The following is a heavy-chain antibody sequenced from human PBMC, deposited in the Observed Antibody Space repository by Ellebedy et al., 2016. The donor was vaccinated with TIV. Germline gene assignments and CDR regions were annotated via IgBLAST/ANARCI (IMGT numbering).Heavy chain of an antibody. CDR3: ARQGPSITMVRGVNWFDP. V-gene: IGHV4-39*01. CDR2: IYYTGST. D-gene: IGHD3-10*01. CDR1: GGSISSSSHY. Sequence: SETLSLTCSVSGGSISSSSHYWGWIRQPPGKGLEWIGSIYYTGSTYYNPSLKRRVTISVDTSKNQFSLNLNSLTAADTAVYYCARQGPSITMVRGVNWFDPWGQGTLVTVPS. J-gene: IGHJ5*02.